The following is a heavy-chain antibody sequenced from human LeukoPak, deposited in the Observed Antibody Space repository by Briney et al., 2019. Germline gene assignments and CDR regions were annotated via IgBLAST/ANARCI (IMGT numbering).Heavy chain of an antibody. Sequence: PSETLSLTCAVYGGSFSGYYWSWIRQPPGKGLEWIGEINHSGSTNYNPSLKSRVTISVDTSKNQVSLKLSSVTAADTAVYYCVRGGGSYYMDVWGKGTTVTVSS. CDR1: GGSFSGYY. V-gene: IGHV4-34*01. J-gene: IGHJ6*03. D-gene: IGHD1-26*01. CDR2: INHSGST. CDR3: VRGGGSYYMDV.